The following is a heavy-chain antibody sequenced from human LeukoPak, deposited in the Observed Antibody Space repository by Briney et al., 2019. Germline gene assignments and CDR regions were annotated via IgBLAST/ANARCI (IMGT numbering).Heavy chain of an antibody. D-gene: IGHD2-8*01. CDR1: GFDFNMFA. V-gene: IGHV3-23*01. CDR2: LSRGGGVT. J-gene: IGHJ4*02. CDR3: AKEQRIRHCSEGVCMEGYYFDY. Sequence: SGGSLRLSCTVSGFDFNMFAMNWVRQAPGQGLEWVSGLSRGGGVTNYADSVKGRFTISRDTSKNMVFLQMNDLRPEDTAVYYCAKEQRIRHCSEGVCMEGYYFDYWGQGSLVTVSS.